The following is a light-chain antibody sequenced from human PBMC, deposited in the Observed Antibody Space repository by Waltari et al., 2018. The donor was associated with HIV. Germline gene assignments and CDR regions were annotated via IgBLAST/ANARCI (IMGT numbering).Light chain of an antibody. J-gene: IGLJ2*01. CDR1: SSNTGSTY. Sequence: QSALTQPPSASGTHGQRVSISCSGRSSNTGSTYVYWYQQLPRTAPKHLLYRDHQRPSGVPARFSGSKSGSSASLAISGLRSEEEADYYCTTWDDSLSGPVFGGGTKLTVL. CDR3: TTWDDSLSGPV. V-gene: IGLV1-47*01. CDR2: RDH.